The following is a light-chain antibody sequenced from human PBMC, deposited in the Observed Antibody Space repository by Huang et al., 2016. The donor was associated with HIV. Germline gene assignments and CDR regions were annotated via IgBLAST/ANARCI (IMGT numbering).Light chain of an antibody. CDR3: QQYGRSLYT. CDR1: QSISRGS. CDR2: GAS. V-gene: IGKV3-20*01. J-gene: IGKJ2*01. Sequence: EIVLTQSPGTLSLSPGERATLSCMASQSISRGSLAWYQQKPGRAPRLLLYGASSRATGIPDRCSGSGSGTDFTLTITRLEPEDFAVYYCQQYGRSLYTFGQGTKLEIK.